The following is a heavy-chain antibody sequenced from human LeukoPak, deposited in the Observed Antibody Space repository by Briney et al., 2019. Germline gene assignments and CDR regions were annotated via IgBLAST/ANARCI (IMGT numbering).Heavy chain of an antibody. J-gene: IGHJ4*02. CDR1: GGSISSYY. CDR2: IYYSGST. V-gene: IGHV4-59*01. D-gene: IGHD5-12*01. Sequence: PSETLSLTCTVSGGSISSYYWSWIRQPPGKGLEWIGYIYYSGSTNYNPSLKSRVTISVDTSKNQFPLKLSSVTAADTAVYYCARFIPRATTFDYWGQGTLVTVSS. CDR3: ARFIPRATTFDY.